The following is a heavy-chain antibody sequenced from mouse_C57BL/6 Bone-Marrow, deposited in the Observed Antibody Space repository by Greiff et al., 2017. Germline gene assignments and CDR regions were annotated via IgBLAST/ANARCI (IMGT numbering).Heavy chain of an antibody. CDR1: GYTFTSYW. Sequence: QVHVKQSGAELAKPGASVKLSCKASGYTFTSYWMHWVKQRPGQGLEWIGYINPSSGYTKYNQKFKDKATLTADKSSSTAYMQLSNLTYEDSAVYYCARRYYFDYWGQGTTLTVSS. V-gene: IGHV1-7*01. CDR2: INPSSGYT. CDR3: ARRYYFDY. J-gene: IGHJ2*01.